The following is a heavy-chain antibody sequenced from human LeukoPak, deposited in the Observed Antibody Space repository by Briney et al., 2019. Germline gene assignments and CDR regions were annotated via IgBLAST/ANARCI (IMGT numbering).Heavy chain of an antibody. J-gene: IGHJ4*02. V-gene: IGHV4-39*07. D-gene: IGHD5-24*01. CDR1: GGSISSSSYY. Sequence: SETLSLTCTVSGGSISSSSYYWGWIRQPPGKGLEWIGRIYISGSTNYNPSLKSRVTISRDTSKNEFSLKLSSVTAADTAVYYCARDSRRDGCNLDYWGRGTLVTVSS. CDR3: ARDSRRDGCNLDY. CDR2: IYISGST.